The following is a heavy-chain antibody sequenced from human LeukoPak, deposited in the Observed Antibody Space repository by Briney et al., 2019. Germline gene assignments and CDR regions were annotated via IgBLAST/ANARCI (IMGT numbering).Heavy chain of an antibody. CDR2: VNRDGSET. CDR1: GFTLSNHW. Sequence: GGSLRLSCAASGFTLSNHWMTWVRQVPGRGPEWVANVNRDGSETYYLDSVKGRFTIPKDNAKNSLYLQMNSLRAEGTALYHCARNNGMDVWGQGTTVIVSS. J-gene: IGHJ6*02. V-gene: IGHV3-7*03. CDR3: ARNNGMDV.